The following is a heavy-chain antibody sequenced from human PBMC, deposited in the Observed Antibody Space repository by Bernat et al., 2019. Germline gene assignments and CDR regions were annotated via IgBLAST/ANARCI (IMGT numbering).Heavy chain of an antibody. CDR1: GFTFSSYS. J-gene: IGHJ6*03. CDR3: ARDSTNMVQGVPGYYYYYYMDV. CDR2: ISSSSSYI. V-gene: IGHV3-21*05. D-gene: IGHD3-10*01. Sequence: EVQLVESGGGLVKPGGSLRLSCAASGFTFSSYSMNWVRQAPGKGLEWVSYISSSSSYIYYAESVKGRFTISRDNAKNSLYLQMNSLRAEDTAVYYCARDSTNMVQGVPGYYYYYYMDVWGKGTTVTVSS.